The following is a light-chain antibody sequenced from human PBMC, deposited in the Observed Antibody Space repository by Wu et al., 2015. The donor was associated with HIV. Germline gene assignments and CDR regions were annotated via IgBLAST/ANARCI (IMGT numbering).Light chain of an antibody. CDR2: GAS. J-gene: IGKJ4*01. Sequence: EVVMTQSPTTLSVSPGERATLSCRASQSASINLAWYQQKPGQAPRLLIYGASTRATGIPARFSGSGSGTEFTLTISSLQSEDFAIYYCQQYNNWPLFGGGTKVEIK. CDR3: QQYNNWPL. CDR1: QSASIN. V-gene: IGKV3-15*01.